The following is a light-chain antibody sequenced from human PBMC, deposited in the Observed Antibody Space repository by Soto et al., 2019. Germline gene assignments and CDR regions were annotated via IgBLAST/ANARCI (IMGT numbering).Light chain of an antibody. CDR1: TSNIGTHT. Sequence: QSVLTQSPSASGTPGQRVSISCSGSTSNIGTHTVNWYQHVPGTAPKLLIYSDNQRPSAVPGRFSGSKSGTSAFLAISGLLSEDEADYYCATWDDSLNVVFGGGTKLT. CDR2: SDN. J-gene: IGLJ2*01. V-gene: IGLV1-44*01. CDR3: ATWDDSLNVV.